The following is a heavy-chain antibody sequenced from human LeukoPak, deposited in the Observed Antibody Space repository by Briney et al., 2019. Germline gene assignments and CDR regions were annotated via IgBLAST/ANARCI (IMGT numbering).Heavy chain of an antibody. V-gene: IGHV4-4*07. CDR1: GGSISSYY. Sequence: PSETLSLTCTVSGGSISSYYWSWIRQPAGKGPEWIGRIYTSGSTNYNPSLKSRVTMSVDTSKNQFSLKLSSVTAADTAVYYCARDIDLGGDFDWFDPWGQGTLVTVSS. J-gene: IGHJ5*02. CDR3: ARDIDLGGDFDWFDP. D-gene: IGHD3-3*01. CDR2: IYTSGST.